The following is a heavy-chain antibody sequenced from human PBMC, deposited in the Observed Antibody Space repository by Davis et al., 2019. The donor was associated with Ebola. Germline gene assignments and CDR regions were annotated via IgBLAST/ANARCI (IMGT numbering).Heavy chain of an antibody. CDR2: ISSNGETT. J-gene: IGHJ4*02. Sequence: GESLKISCSASGFTFSSYAMHWDRQAPGKGLESVSRISSNGETTYYAESVKGRFTISRDNSKDTLYLHMRSLTTEDTAVYYCVRHHYDSSGYVFDNWGQGTLVTVSS. CDR3: VRHHYDSSGYVFDN. CDR1: GFTFSSYA. V-gene: IGHV3-64D*06. D-gene: IGHD3-22*01.